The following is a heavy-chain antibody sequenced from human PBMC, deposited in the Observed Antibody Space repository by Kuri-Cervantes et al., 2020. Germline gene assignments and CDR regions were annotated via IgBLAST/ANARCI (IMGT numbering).Heavy chain of an antibody. CDR2: ISYDGSNK. V-gene: IGHV3-30-3*01. Sequence: GESLKISCAAPGFTFSSYAMHWVRQAPGKGLEWVAVISYDGSNKYYADSVKGRFTISRDNSKNTLYLQMNSLRAEDTAVYYCAREVGGGWYFGYYYGMDVWGQGTTVTVSS. D-gene: IGHD6-19*01. J-gene: IGHJ6*02. CDR1: GFTFSSYA. CDR3: AREVGGGWYFGYYYGMDV.